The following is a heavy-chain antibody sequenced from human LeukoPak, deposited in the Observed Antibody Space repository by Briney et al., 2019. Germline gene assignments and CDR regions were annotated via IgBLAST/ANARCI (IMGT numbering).Heavy chain of an antibody. D-gene: IGHD1-26*01. CDR3: ARRGAGRQVGATTFDY. CDR2: IYYSGST. V-gene: IGHV4-31*03. J-gene: IGHJ4*02. CDR1: GGSISSGGYY. Sequence: NPPETLPLTRTLSGGSISSGGYYSGWTRQHPGKGLEWVGYIYYSGSTYYNPSLKSRVTISVDTSKNQFSLRLSSVTAADTAVYYCARRGAGRQVGATTFDYWGQGTLVTVSS.